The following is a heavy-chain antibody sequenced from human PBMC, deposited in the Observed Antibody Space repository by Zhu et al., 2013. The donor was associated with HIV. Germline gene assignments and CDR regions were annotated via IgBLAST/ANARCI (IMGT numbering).Heavy chain of an antibody. J-gene: IGHJ1*01. CDR3: ANSGHHCGGDCSAYFQY. Sequence: QVQLVQSGAEMKKPGSSVKVSCKVSGGTFSTYAITWVRQAPGQGLEWMGGIIPIFGTANYAQKFQGRVTITADESTSTAYMDLRSLRSDDTAVYYCANSGHHCGGDCSAYFQYVGPGHPGHRLL. D-gene: IGHD2-21*02. CDR2: IIPIFGTA. V-gene: IGHV1-69*01. CDR1: GGTFSTYA.